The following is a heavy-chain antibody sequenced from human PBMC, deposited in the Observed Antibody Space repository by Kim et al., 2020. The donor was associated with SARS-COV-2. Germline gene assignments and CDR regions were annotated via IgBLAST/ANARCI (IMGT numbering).Heavy chain of an antibody. Sequence: TPSLKGRVTIAVDTSRNLFSLRLSSVTAADTAVYYCARLGSLGFLLDVWGKGTTVAVSS. J-gene: IGHJ6*04. CDR3: ARLGSLGFLLDV. V-gene: IGHV4-39*01. D-gene: IGHD2-15*01.